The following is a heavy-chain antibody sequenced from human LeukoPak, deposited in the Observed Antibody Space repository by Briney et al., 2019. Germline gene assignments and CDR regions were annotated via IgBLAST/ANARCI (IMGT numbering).Heavy chain of an antibody. J-gene: IGHJ6*04. D-gene: IGHD4-17*01. CDR2: ISWNSGSI. Sequence: PGGSLRLSCAASGFTFDDYAMHWVRQAPGKGLEWVSGISWNSGSIGYADSVKGRFTISRDNAKNSLYLQMNSLRAEDTALYYCAKGSELYGDYPLGLDVWGKGTTVTISS. CDR3: AKGSELYGDYPLGLDV. CDR1: GFTFDDYA. V-gene: IGHV3-9*01.